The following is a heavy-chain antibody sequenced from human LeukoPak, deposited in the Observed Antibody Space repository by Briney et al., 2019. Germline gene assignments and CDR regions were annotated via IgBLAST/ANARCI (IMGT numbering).Heavy chain of an antibody. CDR1: GFTFSSYA. J-gene: IGHJ5*02. CDR2: ISGSGGST. Sequence: GGSLRLSCAASGFTFSSYAMSWVRQAPGKGLEWVSAISGSGGSTYYADSVKGRFTISRDNSKNTLYLQMSSLRVEDTAVYYCAKGRSGYDFGTCGQGTLVTVSS. V-gene: IGHV3-23*01. CDR3: AKGRSGYDFGT. D-gene: IGHD3-3*01.